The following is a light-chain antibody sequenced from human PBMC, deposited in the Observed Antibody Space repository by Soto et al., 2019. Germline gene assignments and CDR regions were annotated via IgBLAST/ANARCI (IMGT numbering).Light chain of an antibody. CDR1: RSISRN. Sequence: EMVMTQSPATLSGSPGERVTLSCRASRSISRNLAWYQQKPGQAPRLLIYGASTRATGIPDRFSGSGSGTEFTLTINSLQSEDFAAYYCQPHNNWPVVTFGGGTRVEIK. CDR3: QPHNNWPVVT. V-gene: IGKV3-15*01. CDR2: GAS. J-gene: IGKJ4*01.